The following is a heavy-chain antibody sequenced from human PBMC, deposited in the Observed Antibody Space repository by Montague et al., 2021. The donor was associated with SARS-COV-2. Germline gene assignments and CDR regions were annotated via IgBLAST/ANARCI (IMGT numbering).Heavy chain of an antibody. V-gene: IGHV3-23*01. D-gene: IGHD3-22*01. CDR2: ISGGGSTT. CDR1: GFTFNNFA. Sequence: SLRLSCAASGFTFNNFAMTWVRQAPGKGLEWVSAISGGGSTTHYADSVKGRFTISRDNSKNTLYLQMSSLRAEDTAIYYCAKEDSGGFYPDYWDQGTLVTVSS. J-gene: IGHJ4*02. CDR3: AKEDSGGFYPDY.